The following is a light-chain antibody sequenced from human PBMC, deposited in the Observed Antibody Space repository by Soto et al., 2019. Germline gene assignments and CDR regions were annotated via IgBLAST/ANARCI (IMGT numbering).Light chain of an antibody. CDR1: QSVSSDY. CDR2: GVS. CDR3: LQYNNWPFA. Sequence: EIVLTQSPGTLSLSPGERATLSCRASQSVSSDYLAWYQQKPGQAPRLLIYGVSSRATGIPDRFSGSGSGTDFTLTISSLQSEDFAFYYCLQYNNWPFAFGQGTRLEIK. J-gene: IGKJ5*01. V-gene: IGKV3-20*01.